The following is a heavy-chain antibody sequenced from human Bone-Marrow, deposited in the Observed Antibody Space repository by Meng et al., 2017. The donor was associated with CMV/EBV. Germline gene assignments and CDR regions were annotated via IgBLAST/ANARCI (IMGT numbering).Heavy chain of an antibody. CDR3: ARGTTATHGYYFDY. D-gene: IGHD2-8*01. V-gene: IGHV4-39*07. CDR1: GGSISSSSYY. CDR2: IYYSGST. J-gene: IGHJ4*02. Sequence: GSLRLSCTVSGGSISSSSYYWGWIRQPPGKGLEWIGSIYYSGSTYYNPSLKSRVTISVDTSKNQFSLKLSSVTAADTAVYYCARGTTATHGYYFDYWGQGTLVTVSS.